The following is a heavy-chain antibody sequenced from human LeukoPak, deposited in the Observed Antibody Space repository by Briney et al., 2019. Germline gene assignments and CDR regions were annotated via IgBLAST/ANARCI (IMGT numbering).Heavy chain of an antibody. V-gene: IGHV3-23*01. CDR1: GFSFRYYA. Sequence: GGSLRLSCAASGFSFRYYAMTWVRPAPGKGLEWISAISGSGGSTYYADSAKGRFTISRDNSKNTLYLQMNSLRAEDTALYYCARDRYCSGGPCYSDYWGQGTLVTVSS. D-gene: IGHD2-15*01. J-gene: IGHJ4*02. CDR3: ARDRYCSGGPCYSDY. CDR2: ISGSGGST.